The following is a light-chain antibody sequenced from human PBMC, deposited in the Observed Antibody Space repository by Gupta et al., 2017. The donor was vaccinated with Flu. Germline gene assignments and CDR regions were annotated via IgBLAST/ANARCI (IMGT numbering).Light chain of an antibody. V-gene: IGLV2-23*01. CDR3: SSEEGSSTLVV. CDR2: DDS. J-gene: IGLJ2*01. CDR1: TSYVGSYYV. Sequence: ITISLTGSTSYVGSYYVVCWHQQHPATANNLMIYDDSRRPAGASHRFSGSKCASTASVTIAVLQAEEEADYYCSSEEGSSTLVVFGGGTKLTVL.